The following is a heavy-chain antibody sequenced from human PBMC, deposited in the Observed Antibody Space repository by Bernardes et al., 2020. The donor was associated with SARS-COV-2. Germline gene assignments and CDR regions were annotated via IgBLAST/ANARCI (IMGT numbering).Heavy chain of an antibody. V-gene: IGHV3-48*03. CDR1: GFTFRVSE. CDR2: IGSSGSTI. D-gene: IGHD4-17*01. CDR3: ARDEMTTDAFDI. Sequence: SCAASGFTFRVSEMNWVRQAPGPGLAWVSYIGSSGSTIYYADSVKGRFAISRDNAKNSLYLQMNSLRAEDTAVYFCARDEMTTDAFDIWGQGTMVTVSS. J-gene: IGHJ3*02.